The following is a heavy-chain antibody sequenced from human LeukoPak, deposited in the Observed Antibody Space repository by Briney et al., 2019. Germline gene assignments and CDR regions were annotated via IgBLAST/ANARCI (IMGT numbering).Heavy chain of an antibody. V-gene: IGHV1-69*05. CDR2: IIPIFGTA. D-gene: IGHD6-19*01. Sequence: SVTVSCKASGGSFSSYAISWVRQAPGQGLEWMGRIIPIFGTANYEQKFQGRVTITTDESTSTAYMELSSLRSEDTAVYYCARDLQEQWLVQDYWGQGTLVTVSS. CDR3: ARDLQEQWLVQDY. CDR1: GGSFSSYA. J-gene: IGHJ4*02.